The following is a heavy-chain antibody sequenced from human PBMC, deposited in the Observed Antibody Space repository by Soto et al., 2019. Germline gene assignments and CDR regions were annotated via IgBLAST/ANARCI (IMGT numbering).Heavy chain of an antibody. J-gene: IGHJ6*02. CDR3: ARGEDAFFYYGLDV. CDR1: AGSPTSSY. V-gene: IGHV4-59*01. CDR2: IYDTGISGYTPST. Sequence: SETLSLSWSVSAGSPTSSYWSWIRRPPGKGLEWIAYIYDTGISGYTPSTSYNPYLKSRVTMSVETSKSQFSLKLTSVTAADTAVYYCARGEDAFFYYGLDVWGQGITVT.